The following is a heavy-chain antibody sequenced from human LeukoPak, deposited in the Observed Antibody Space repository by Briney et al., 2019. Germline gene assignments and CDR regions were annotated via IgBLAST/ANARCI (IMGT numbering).Heavy chain of an antibody. CDR3: MPGGSDSDY. CDR1: RITFSSNW. CDR2: INQDGSAK. V-gene: IGHV3-7*01. Sequence: GGSLRLSCALSRITFSSNWMNWVRQAPGRGLEWVVNINQDGSAKFYVDSVRGRFTISRDNARNSVYLQMDSLRAEDTALYCCMPGGSDSDYWGQGTLVTVSS. J-gene: IGHJ4*02. D-gene: IGHD3-16*01.